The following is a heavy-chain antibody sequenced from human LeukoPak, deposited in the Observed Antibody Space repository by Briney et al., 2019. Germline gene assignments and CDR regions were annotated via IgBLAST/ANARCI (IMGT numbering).Heavy chain of an antibody. J-gene: IGHJ4*02. CDR2: INHSGST. CDR3: ARGARPNWNDYYFDY. V-gene: IGHV4-34*01. Sequence: KPSETLSLTCAVYGGSFSGYYWSWLRQPPGKGLEWIGEINHSGSTNYDPSLKSRVTISVDTSKNQFSLKLSSVTAADTAVYYCARGARPNWNDYYFDYWGQGTLVTVSS. CDR1: GGSFSGYY. D-gene: IGHD1-1*01.